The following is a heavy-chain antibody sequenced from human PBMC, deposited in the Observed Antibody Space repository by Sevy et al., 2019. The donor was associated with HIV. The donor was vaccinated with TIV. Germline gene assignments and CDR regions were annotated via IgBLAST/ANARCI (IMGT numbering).Heavy chain of an antibody. CDR1: GFTFSNYG. V-gene: IGHV3-33*01. Sequence: GGSLRLSCAASGFTFSNYGMHWVRQAPGQGLEWVAVIWNDGSNKYYADSVKGRFTISRDNSKNTLYLQMNSRRVEDTAVYCCARGGDFNDRSAKRDFDYWGQGTLVTVSS. D-gene: IGHD3-22*01. J-gene: IGHJ4*02. CDR2: IWNDGSNK. CDR3: ARGGDFNDRSAKRDFDY.